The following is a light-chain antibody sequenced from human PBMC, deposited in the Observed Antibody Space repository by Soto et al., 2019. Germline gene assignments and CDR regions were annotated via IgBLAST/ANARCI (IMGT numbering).Light chain of an antibody. CDR3: SSYTSSSTVV. CDR2: EVS. V-gene: IGLV2-14*01. CDR1: SSDVGAYNY. Sequence: QSALTQPASVSGSPGQSITISCTGTSSDVGAYNYVSWYQQHPGKAPKLIISEVSNRPSGVSNRFSGSKSGNTASLTISGLQADDEADYYCSSYTSSSTVVFGGGTKLTVL. J-gene: IGLJ2*01.